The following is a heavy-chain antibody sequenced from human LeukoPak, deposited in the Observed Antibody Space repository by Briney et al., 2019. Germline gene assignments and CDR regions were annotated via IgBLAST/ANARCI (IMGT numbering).Heavy chain of an antibody. CDR1: GGSISTYY. Sequence: MTSETLSLTCTVSGGSISTYYWSWIRQPPGMGLEWIGYVYYSGSTNYNPSLKSRVTISVDTSKNQFSLKLSSVTAADTAVYYCARSPSSSYYFDYWGQGTLVTVSS. CDR3: ARSPSSSYYFDY. V-gene: IGHV4-59*01. D-gene: IGHD6-6*01. CDR2: VYYSGST. J-gene: IGHJ4*02.